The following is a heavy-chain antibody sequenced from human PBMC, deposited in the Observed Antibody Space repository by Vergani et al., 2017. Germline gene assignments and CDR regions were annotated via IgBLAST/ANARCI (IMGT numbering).Heavy chain of an antibody. V-gene: IGHV3-30*02. CDR2: IRSDESRR. CDR1: GFTFNSYG. CDR3: AKEGGGYCSGGTCYPEY. D-gene: IGHD2-15*01. J-gene: IGHJ4*02. Sequence: QVQLVESGGGVVQPGGSPRLSCAASGFTFNSYGMHWVRQAPGKGLGWVASIRSDESRRYYGDSMEGPFTISRDNSKNTLYLQMKSLRPEDTAVYYCAKEGGGYCSGGTCYPEYWGQGTLVIVSS.